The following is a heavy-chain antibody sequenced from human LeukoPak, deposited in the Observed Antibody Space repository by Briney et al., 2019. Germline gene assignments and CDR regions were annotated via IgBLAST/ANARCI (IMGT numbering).Heavy chain of an antibody. Sequence: GGSLRLSCAASGFTFSTYAMNWVRQAPGRGLEWVSSITGSGDNTHYADSVKGRFTISRDNSKNTLFLQMNSLGDEDTALYYCAKGPEIYYGSGSFDYWGQGALVTVSS. D-gene: IGHD3-10*01. V-gene: IGHV3-23*01. J-gene: IGHJ4*02. CDR1: GFTFSTYA. CDR3: AKGPEIYYGSGSFDY. CDR2: ITGSGDNT.